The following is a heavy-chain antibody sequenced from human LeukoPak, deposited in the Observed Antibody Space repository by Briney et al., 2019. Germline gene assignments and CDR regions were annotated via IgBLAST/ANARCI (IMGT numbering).Heavy chain of an antibody. D-gene: IGHD5-12*01. J-gene: IGHJ4*02. CDR2: IDVSGDFT. Sequence: ETLSLTCTVSGGSISSYYWSWVRQAPGKGLEWVSSIDVSGDFTYYANSVKGRFSVSRDSSKNTLYLQLYSLRAEDTALYYCAKGGYSGYDGILDSWGQGTLVTVSS. CDR3: AKGGYSGYDGILDS. CDR1: GGSISSYY. V-gene: IGHV3-23*01.